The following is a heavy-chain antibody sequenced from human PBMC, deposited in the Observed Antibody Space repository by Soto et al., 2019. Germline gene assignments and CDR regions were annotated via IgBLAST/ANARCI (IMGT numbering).Heavy chain of an antibody. CDR2: MNPNSGNT. Sequence: QVQLVQSGAEVKKPGASVKVSCKASGYTFTSYDINWVRQATGQGLEWMGWMNPNSGNTGYAQKFQGRVTMTRNTSISKAYMELSSLRSEDTAVYYCARGGYDILTGYYNRYYYYGMDVWGQGTTVTVSS. V-gene: IGHV1-8*01. D-gene: IGHD3-9*01. J-gene: IGHJ6*02. CDR3: ARGGYDILTGYYNRYYYYGMDV. CDR1: GYTFTSYD.